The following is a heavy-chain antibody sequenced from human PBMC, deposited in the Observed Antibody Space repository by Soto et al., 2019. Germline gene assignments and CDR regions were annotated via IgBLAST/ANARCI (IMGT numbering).Heavy chain of an antibody. D-gene: IGHD3-22*01. CDR3: AKDVYYDKYFDY. CDR2: ISGSGGST. V-gene: IGHV3-23*01. CDR1: GFSFSSYD. J-gene: IGHJ4*02. Sequence: GGFLRLSCAASGFSFSSYDMIWVRQAPGKGLEWVSAISGSGGSTYYADSVKGRFTISRDNSKNTLYLEMRSLRAEDTAVYYCAKDVYYDKYFDYWGQGTLVTVSS.